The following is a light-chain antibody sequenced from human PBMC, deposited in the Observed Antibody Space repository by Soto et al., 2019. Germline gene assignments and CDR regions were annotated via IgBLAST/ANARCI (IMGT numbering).Light chain of an antibody. V-gene: IGKV3-20*01. CDR2: GAS. CDR1: QTVSITY. CDR3: QQYGSSPLIS. J-gene: IGKJ5*01. Sequence: PGESATLSCRASQTVSITYLTWYQQEPGQAPRLLIFGASKRATVIPDRFSGSGSGRDFTLTISGLEPEDFAVYYCQQYGSSPLISFGQGTRMEIK.